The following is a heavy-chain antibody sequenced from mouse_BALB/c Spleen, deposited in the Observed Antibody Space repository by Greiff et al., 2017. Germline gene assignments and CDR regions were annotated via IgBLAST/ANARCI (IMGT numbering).Heavy chain of an antibody. Sequence: EVKLVESGGGLVQPGGSRKLSCAASGFTFSSFGMHWVRQAPEKGLEWVAYISSGSSTIYYADTVKGRFTISRDNTKNTLFLQMTSLRSEDTAMYYLARSSGNYRAMDYWGQGTSVTVSS. V-gene: IGHV5-17*02. CDR3: ARSSGNYRAMDY. CDR1: GFTFSSFG. D-gene: IGHD2-1*01. CDR2: ISSGSSTI. J-gene: IGHJ4*01.